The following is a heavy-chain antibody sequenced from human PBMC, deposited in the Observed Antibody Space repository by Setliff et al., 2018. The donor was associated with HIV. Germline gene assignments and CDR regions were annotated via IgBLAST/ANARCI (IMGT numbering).Heavy chain of an antibody. D-gene: IGHD3-22*01. V-gene: IGHV1-69*13. Sequence: SVKVSCKPSGGTLRSFSRLPLSWVRQVPGQGLEWMGGLIPLFGTATYSQKFQGRVTSTADDSTTTAYMERSSLRSEDTAVDVCARGVPVDDSAYYPPDYWGQGTQVTVSS. CDR2: LIPLFGTA. CDR3: ARGVPVDDSAYYPPDY. J-gene: IGHJ4*02. CDR1: GGTLRSFSRLP.